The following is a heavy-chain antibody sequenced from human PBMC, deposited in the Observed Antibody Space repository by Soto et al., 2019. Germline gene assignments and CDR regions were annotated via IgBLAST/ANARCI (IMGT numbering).Heavy chain of an antibody. Sequence: PVGSLRLSCAASGFTFSSYAMDWVRQAPGKGLEWVALISYDGSDKDYADSVKGRFTISRDNSRNTLFLQMNSLRAEDTAVYYCSRDYYKYYDSSGYYRSPAYWGQGTLVTVSS. D-gene: IGHD3-22*01. V-gene: IGHV3-30-3*01. J-gene: IGHJ4*02. CDR3: SRDYYKYYDSSGYYRSPAY. CDR2: ISYDGSDK. CDR1: GFTFSSYA.